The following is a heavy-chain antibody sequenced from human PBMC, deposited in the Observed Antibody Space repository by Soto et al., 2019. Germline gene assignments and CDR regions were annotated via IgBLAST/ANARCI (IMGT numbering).Heavy chain of an antibody. D-gene: IGHD1-1*01. J-gene: IGHJ4*02. CDR3: ARGRYGDY. V-gene: IGHV1-18*01. CDR2: ISAHNGNT. Sequence: QVHLVQSGAEVKKPGASVKVSCKGSGYAFTTYGITWVRQAPGQGLEWMVWISAHNGNTNYAQKLQGRVTVTRDTSTSTAYMELRSLRSADTAVYYCARGRYGDYWGQGALVTVSS. CDR1: GYAFTTYG.